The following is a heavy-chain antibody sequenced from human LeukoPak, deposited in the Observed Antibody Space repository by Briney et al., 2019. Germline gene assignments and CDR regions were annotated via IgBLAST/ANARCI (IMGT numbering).Heavy chain of an antibody. CDR2: ISNYNGNT. CDR3: ARDRGSLDAFDI. Sequence: ASVKVSCKASGYTFKSYGISWVRQAPGQGLEWMGWISNYNGNTNYAQKFKGRVTMTTDTSTSTDYMELSRLGSDDTAVYYCARDRGSLDAFDIWGQGTMVTVSS. J-gene: IGHJ3*02. V-gene: IGHV1-18*01. D-gene: IGHD3-16*01. CDR1: GYTFKSYG.